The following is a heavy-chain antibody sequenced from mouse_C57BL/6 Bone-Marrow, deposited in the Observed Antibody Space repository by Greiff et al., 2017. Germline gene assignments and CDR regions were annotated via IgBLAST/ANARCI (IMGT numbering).Heavy chain of an antibody. J-gene: IGHJ1*03. CDR3: ARVLEWYFDV. CDR1: GYTFTNYW. CDR2: IYPGGGYT. Sequence: VHLVESGAELVRPGTSVKMSCKASGYTFTNYWIGWAKQRPGHGLEWIGDIYPGGGYTNYNEKFKGKATLTADKSSSTAYMQFSSLTSEDSAIYYCARVLEWYFDVWGTGTTVTVSS. V-gene: IGHV1-63*01.